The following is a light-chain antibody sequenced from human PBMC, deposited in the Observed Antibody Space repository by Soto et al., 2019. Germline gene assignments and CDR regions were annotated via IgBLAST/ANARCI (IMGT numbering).Light chain of an antibody. CDR1: QSVNSDY. CDR3: QQYGTTTFT. CDR2: DAS. V-gene: IGKV3-20*01. Sequence: EIVLTQSPGTLSLSPGERATLSCTASQSVNSDYLAWYQQKPGQAPRLLIYDASSRVTGTPDRFSGSGSGTDFTLTINRLEPEDFAVYYCQQYGTTTFTFGPGTKVEVK. J-gene: IGKJ3*01.